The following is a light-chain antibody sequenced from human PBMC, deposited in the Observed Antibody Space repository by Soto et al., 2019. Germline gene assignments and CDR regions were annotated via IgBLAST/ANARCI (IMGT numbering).Light chain of an antibody. V-gene: IGLV2-8*01. CDR2: EVN. CDR3: QAYDYILTASV. J-gene: IGLJ3*02. CDR1: SSDVGGYKF. Sequence: QSALTQPPSASGSPGQSVTISCTGTSSDVGGYKFVSWYQQHPGKAPKLIIYEVNQRPSGVPDRFSGSKSDNTASLAVSGLQAEDEADYYCQAYDYILTASVFGGGTKLTVL.